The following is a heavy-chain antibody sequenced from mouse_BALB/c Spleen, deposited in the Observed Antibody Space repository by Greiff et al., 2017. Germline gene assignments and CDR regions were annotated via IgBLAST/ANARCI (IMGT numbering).Heavy chain of an antibody. D-gene: IGHD2-3*01. J-gene: IGHJ2*01. V-gene: IGHV1-15*01. CDR3: TRLRDGYYPD. CDR2: IDPETGGT. CDR1: GYTFTAYE. Sequence: QVQLQQSGAELVRPGASVTLSCKASGYTFTAYEMHWVKQTPVHGLEWIGAIDPETGGTAYNQKFKGKATLTADKSSSTAYMELRSLTSEDSAVYYCTRLRDGYYPDWGQGTTLTVSS.